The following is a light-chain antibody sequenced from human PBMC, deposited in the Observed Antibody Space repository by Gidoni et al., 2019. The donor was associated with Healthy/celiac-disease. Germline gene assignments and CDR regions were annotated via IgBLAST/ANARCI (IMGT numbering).Light chain of an antibody. Sequence: AIRMTQSPSSFSASIGDRVTITCRASQGISSYLAWYQPKPGKAPKLLIYAASTLQSGVPSRFSGSGSGTDFTLTISCLQSEDFATYYCQQYYSYPWTFGQGTKVEIK. V-gene: IGKV1-8*01. J-gene: IGKJ1*01. CDR2: AAS. CDR1: QGISSY. CDR3: QQYYSYPWT.